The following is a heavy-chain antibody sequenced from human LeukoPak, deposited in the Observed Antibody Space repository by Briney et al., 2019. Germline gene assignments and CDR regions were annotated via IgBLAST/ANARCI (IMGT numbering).Heavy chain of an antibody. CDR1: GYTFGSYD. J-gene: IGHJ3*02. CDR3: ARSDHNSWNAFDI. Sequence: GASVKVSCKASGYTFGSYDINWVRQATGQGREWMGWINPNNGNLGYAQKFQGRVTITRNTPISTAYMELSSLTSEDTAVYYCARSDHNSWNAFDIWGQGTMVTVSS. CDR2: INPNNGNL. V-gene: IGHV1-8*03. D-gene: IGHD1-26*01.